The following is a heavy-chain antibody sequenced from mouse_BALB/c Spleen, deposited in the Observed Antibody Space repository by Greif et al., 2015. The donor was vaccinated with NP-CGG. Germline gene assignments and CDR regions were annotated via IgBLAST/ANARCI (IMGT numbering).Heavy chain of an antibody. CDR2: ILPGSGST. CDR1: GYTFSSYW. D-gene: IGHD2-2*01. Sequence: VQLQQSGAELMKPGASVKISCKATGYTFSSYWIEWVKQRPGHGLEWIGEILPGSGSTNYNEKFKGKATFTADTSSNTAYMQLSSLTSVDSAVYYCARSGYGYYFDYWGQGTTLTVSS. J-gene: IGHJ2*01. V-gene: IGHV1-9*01. CDR3: ARSGYGYYFDY.